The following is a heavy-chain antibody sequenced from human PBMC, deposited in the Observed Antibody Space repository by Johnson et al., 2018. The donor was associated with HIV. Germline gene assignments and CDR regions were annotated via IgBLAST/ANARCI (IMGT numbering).Heavy chain of an antibody. J-gene: IGHJ3*02. CDR2: IYSGGST. CDR3: ARAGPYQYAFDI. V-gene: IGHV3-66*01. Sequence: QLVESGGGVVQPGRSLRLSCAASGFTVSSNYMSWVRQAPGKGLEWVSVIYSGGSTYYADSVKGRFTISRDNSKNTLYLQMNSLRAEDTAVYYCARAGPYQYAFDIWGQGTMVTVSS. CDR1: GFTVSSNY.